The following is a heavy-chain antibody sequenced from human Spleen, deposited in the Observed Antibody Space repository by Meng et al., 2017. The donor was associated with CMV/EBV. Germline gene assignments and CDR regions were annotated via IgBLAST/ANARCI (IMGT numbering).Heavy chain of an antibody. J-gene: IGHJ4*02. Sequence: CRASGGTFRGYTISWVRQAPGQGLEWMGRIIPMVGEANYAQNFQGRVTITADKSRGTAYMERSYLRSEDTAMYYCARLLAGTGNDFWGQGTLVTVSS. CDR1: GGTFRGYT. CDR2: IIPMVGEA. V-gene: IGHV1-69*02. D-gene: IGHD1-1*01. CDR3: ARLLAGTGNDF.